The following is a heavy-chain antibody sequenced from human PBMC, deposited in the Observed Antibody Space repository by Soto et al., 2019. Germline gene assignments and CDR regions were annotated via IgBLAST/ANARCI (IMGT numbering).Heavy chain of an antibody. Sequence: ASVKVSCKASGYTLTSYYLHWVRQAPGQGLEWLGIMNPSAGSSSYAQTFQGRITMTRDTSMSTVYMELSSLRSEDTAVYYCARDSTVTSGHNYYYFGMDVWGQGTTVTVSS. V-gene: IGHV1-46*01. CDR1: GYTLTSYY. J-gene: IGHJ6*02. D-gene: IGHD4-4*01. CDR3: ARDSTVTSGHNYYYFGMDV. CDR2: MNPSAGSS.